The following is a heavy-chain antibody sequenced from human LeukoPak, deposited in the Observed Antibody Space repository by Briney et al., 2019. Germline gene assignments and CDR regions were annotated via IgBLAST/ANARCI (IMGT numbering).Heavy chain of an antibody. CDR2: INPNSGGT. V-gene: IGHV1-2*02. D-gene: IGHD3-22*01. Sequence: ASVKVSCKASGYTFTDYYIHWVRQAPGQGLEWMGWINPNSGGTNYAQKFQGRVTTTRDTSISTAYMELRRLRSDDTAVYYCARVRYYDSSSDLAYWGQGTPVIVSS. CDR1: GYTFTDYY. CDR3: ARVRYYDSSSDLAY. J-gene: IGHJ4*02.